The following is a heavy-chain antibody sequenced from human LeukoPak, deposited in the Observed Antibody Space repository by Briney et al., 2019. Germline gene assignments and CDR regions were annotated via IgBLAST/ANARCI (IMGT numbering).Heavy chain of an antibody. CDR2: IYYSGST. CDR3: ARVIVVVPIGVYHYYAMDV. V-gene: IGHV4-31*03. D-gene: IGHD2-2*01. Sequence: SQTLSLTCTVSGNSISTGGYYWAWIRQHRERGLEWIGYIYYSGSTHYNPSLQSRVTISVDTSKNQFSLNLNSVTAADTAVYYCARVIVVVPIGVYHYYAMDVWGQGTTVTVSS. J-gene: IGHJ6*02. CDR1: GNSISTGGYY.